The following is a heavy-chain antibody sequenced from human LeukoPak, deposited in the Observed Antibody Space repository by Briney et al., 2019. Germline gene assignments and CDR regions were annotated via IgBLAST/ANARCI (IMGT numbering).Heavy chain of an antibody. D-gene: IGHD6-19*01. V-gene: IGHV4-34*01. CDR3: ARGRIAVASSFDY. CDR1: GGSFSGYY. Sequence: PSETLSLTCAVYGGSFSGYYWSWIRQPPGKGLEWIGEINHSGSTNYNPSLKSQVTISVDTSKNQFSLKLSSVTAADTAVYYCARGRIAVASSFDYWGQGTLVIVSS. CDR2: INHSGST. J-gene: IGHJ4*02.